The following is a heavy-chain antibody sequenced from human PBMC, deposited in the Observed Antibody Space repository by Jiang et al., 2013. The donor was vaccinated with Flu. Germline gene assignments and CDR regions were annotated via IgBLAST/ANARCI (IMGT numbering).Heavy chain of an antibody. V-gene: IGHV1-24*01. D-gene: IGHD1-14*01. Sequence: GAEVKKPGASVKVSCKVSGYTLTELSMHWVRQAPGKGLEWMGGFDPEDGETIYAQKFQGRVTMTEDTSTDTAYMELSSLRSEDTAVYYCATHRRRSGGNYYYYGMDVWGQGTTVTVSS. CDR2: FDPEDGET. CDR3: ATHRRRSGGNYYYYGMDV. CDR1: GYTLTELS. J-gene: IGHJ6*02.